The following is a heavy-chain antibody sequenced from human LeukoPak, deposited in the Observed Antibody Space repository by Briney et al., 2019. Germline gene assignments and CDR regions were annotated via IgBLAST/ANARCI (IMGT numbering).Heavy chain of an antibody. CDR1: RFIFSNYE. Sequence: GGSPRLACAAARFIFSNYEMNWVRQAPGKGLEWVSYIRSSGSTKYYADSVKGRFTISRDNAKNSLYLQMNSLRAEATAVYYCARPGRGYSGDEGYWGQGTLVTVSS. D-gene: IGHD5-12*01. CDR2: IRSSGSTK. J-gene: IGHJ4*02. V-gene: IGHV3-48*03. CDR3: ARPGRGYSGDEGY.